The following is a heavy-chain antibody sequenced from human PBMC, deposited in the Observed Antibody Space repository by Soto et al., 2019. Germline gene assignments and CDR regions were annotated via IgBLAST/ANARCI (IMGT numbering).Heavy chain of an antibody. CDR2: INPSGGST. V-gene: IGHV1-46*01. CDR3: ARGYNAYDRLHLGDLSPGRGYYYMDV. J-gene: IGHJ6*03. D-gene: IGHD3-16*02. Sequence: ASVKVSCKASGYTFTKFYMHWVRQAPGQGLKWMGIINPSGGSTIYAQKFQGRITMTRDTSTSTVYMDLSSLRSEDTAVYYCARGYNAYDRLHLGDLSPGRGYYYMDVWGKGTTVTVSS. CDR1: GYTFTKFY.